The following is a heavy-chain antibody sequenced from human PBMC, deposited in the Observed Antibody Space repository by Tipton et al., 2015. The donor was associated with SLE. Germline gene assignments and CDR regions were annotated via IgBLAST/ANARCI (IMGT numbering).Heavy chain of an antibody. CDR3: ARVRSGGYYYGMDV. J-gene: IGHJ6*02. CDR1: GGSISSGGYS. D-gene: IGHD3-16*01. CDR2: IYHSGST. V-gene: IGHV4-30-2*01. Sequence: TLSLTCAVSGGSISSGGYSWSWIRQPPGKGLEWIGYIYHSGSTYYNPSLKSRVTISVDTSKNQFSLKLSSVTAADTAVYYCARVRSGGYYYGMDVWGQGTTVTVSS.